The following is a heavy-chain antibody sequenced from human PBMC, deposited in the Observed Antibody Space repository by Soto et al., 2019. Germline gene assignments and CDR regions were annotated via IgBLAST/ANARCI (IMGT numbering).Heavy chain of an antibody. CDR1: GFTFSTYT. V-gene: IGHV3-21*01. CDR2: ISSTSSYM. J-gene: IGHJ5*02. Sequence: VQESGGGLVKPGGSLRVSCAASGFTFSTYTMNWVRQAPGKGLEWVSSISSTSSYMYYADSVKGRFTISRDNAKNSLFLQMNSLRAEDTAVYYCAREVRRGWFDPWGQGPLVTVSS. CDR3: AREVRRGWFDP.